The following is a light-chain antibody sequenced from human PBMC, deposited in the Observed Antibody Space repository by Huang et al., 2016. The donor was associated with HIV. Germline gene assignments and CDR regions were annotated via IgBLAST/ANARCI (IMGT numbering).Light chain of an antibody. J-gene: IGKJ3*01. CDR1: QNIDIH. Sequence: DIQMTQSPSSLSAFVGDSVTITCRASQNIDIHLNWYQQESGMAPKRLIYSTSSWHSGVPSRFTGSGSGTDFALSINGLQPEDSAIYFCQQSHTTPRVTFGPGTRIHI. V-gene: IGKV1-39*01. CDR3: QQSHTTPRVT. CDR2: STS.